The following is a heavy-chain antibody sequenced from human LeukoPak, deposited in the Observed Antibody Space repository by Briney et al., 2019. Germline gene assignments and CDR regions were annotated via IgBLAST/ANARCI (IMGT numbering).Heavy chain of an antibody. CDR1: GYTFTGYY. Sequence: GASVKVSCKASGYTFTGYYMHWVRQAPGQGLEWMGWMNPNSGNTGYAQKFQGRVTITRNTSISTAYMELSSLRSEDTAVYYCARGAKSSSWYYYYYYYYMDAWGKGTTVTVSS. CDR3: ARGAKSSSWYYYYYYYYMDA. V-gene: IGHV1-8*03. D-gene: IGHD6-13*01. J-gene: IGHJ6*03. CDR2: MNPNSGNT.